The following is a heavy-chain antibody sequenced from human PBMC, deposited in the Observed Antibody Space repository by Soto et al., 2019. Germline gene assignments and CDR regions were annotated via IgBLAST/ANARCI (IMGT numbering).Heavy chain of an antibody. D-gene: IGHD1-26*01. Sequence: QVQLVESAGGVVQPGRSLRLSCAASGFTFSSYGMPWVRQAPGKGLEWVAVISYDGSNKYYADSVKGRFTISRDNSKNTLYLQMNSLRAEDTAVYYCAKVDYSGSDFDYWGQGTLVTVSS. CDR1: GFTFSSYG. J-gene: IGHJ4*02. CDR3: AKVDYSGSDFDY. CDR2: ISYDGSNK. V-gene: IGHV3-30*18.